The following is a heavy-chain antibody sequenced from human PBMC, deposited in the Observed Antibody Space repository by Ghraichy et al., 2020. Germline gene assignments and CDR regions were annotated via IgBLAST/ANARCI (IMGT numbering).Heavy chain of an antibody. J-gene: IGHJ5*02. CDR3: ARQGWQNWFDP. CDR1: GGSISSSSYY. Sequence: SETLSLTCTVSGGSISSSSYYWGWIRQPPGKGLEWIGNIYYSGSTYYNPSLKSRVTISVDTSKNQFFLKLSSVTTADTAVYYCARQGWQNWFDPWGQGTLVTVSS. D-gene: IGHD2-15*01. V-gene: IGHV4-39*01. CDR2: IYYSGST.